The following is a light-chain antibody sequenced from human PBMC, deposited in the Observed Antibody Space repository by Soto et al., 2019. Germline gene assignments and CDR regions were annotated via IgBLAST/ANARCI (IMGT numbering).Light chain of an antibody. Sequence: QSVLTPPPSASGTPGQRVTISCSGSSSNIGSNTVNWYQQLPGTAPKLLIYSNNQRPSGVPDRFSGSKSGTSASLAISGLQSEDGADYYCAAWDDSLNGFYVFGTGTKVTVL. CDR3: AAWDDSLNGFYV. V-gene: IGLV1-44*01. J-gene: IGLJ1*01. CDR2: SNN. CDR1: SSNIGSNT.